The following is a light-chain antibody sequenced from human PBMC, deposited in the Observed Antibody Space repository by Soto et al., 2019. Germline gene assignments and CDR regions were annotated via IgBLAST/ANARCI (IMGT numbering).Light chain of an antibody. CDR2: DGT. CDR3: SLDAGRNNYV. V-gene: IGLV2-23*01. CDR1: DVGSYGV. Sequence: SVLAQPASVSGSPGQTITISCSDVGSYGVVSWYQQHPGKVPKLMIFDGTQRPSAVSDRFAGSKSANTASLTISGLQAEDEADYYCSLDAGRNNYVFGTGTKVTVL. J-gene: IGLJ1*01.